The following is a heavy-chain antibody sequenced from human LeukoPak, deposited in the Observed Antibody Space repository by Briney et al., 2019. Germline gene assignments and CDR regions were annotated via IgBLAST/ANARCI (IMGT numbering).Heavy chain of an antibody. V-gene: IGHV4-34*01. CDR1: GGSFSGYY. Sequence: SETLSLTCAVYGGSFSGYYWSWIRQPPGKGLDWIGEINHSGSTNYNPSLKSRVTISVDTSKNQFSLKLSSVTAADTAVYYCARGGGRYSSSWHPKNWFDPWGQGTLVTVSS. CDR2: INHSGST. CDR3: ARGGGRYSSSWHPKNWFDP. D-gene: IGHD6-13*01. J-gene: IGHJ5*02.